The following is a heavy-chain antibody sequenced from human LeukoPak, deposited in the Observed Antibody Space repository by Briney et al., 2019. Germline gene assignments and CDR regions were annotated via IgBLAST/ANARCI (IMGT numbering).Heavy chain of an antibody. CDR2: INWNSGSI. V-gene: IGHV3-9*01. CDR3: AKDKRSYYDSSGAFDI. D-gene: IGHD3-22*01. J-gene: IGHJ3*02. Sequence: PGRSLRLSCAASGFTFDDYAMHWVRQAPGKGLEWVSGINWNSGSIGYADSVKGRFTISRDNAKNSLYLQMNSLRAEDTALYYCAKDKRSYYDSSGAFDIWGQGTMVTVSS. CDR1: GFTFDDYA.